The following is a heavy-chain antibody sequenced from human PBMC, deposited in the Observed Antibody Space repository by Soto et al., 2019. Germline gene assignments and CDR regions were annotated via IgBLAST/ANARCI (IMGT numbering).Heavy chain of an antibody. Sequence: EVQLLESGGGLVQPGGSLRLSCAASGFSFSNYAMSWVRQAPGKGLEWVSAINDNGVTTYYADSVKGRFTISRDNSKNTLYLQMNPLRAEDTARYYCARPHSDFGSGSEYWGQGTLVTVSS. V-gene: IGHV3-23*01. D-gene: IGHD3-3*01. CDR3: ARPHSDFGSGSEY. J-gene: IGHJ4*02. CDR1: GFSFSNYA. CDR2: INDNGVTT.